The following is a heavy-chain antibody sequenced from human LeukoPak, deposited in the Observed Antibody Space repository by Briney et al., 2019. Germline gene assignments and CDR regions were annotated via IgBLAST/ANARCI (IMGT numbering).Heavy chain of an antibody. J-gene: IGHJ5*02. Sequence: PGGSLRLSCAASGFTLSSYGMHWVRQAPGKGLEWVAFIRNDGSNKYYADSVKGRFTMSRDNSNNTLYLQMNSLRPEDTAVYYCAKDPSIAARPRWFDPWGQGTLVSVSS. CDR3: AKDPSIAARPRWFDP. V-gene: IGHV3-30*02. CDR1: GFTLSSYG. CDR2: IRNDGSNK. D-gene: IGHD6-6*01.